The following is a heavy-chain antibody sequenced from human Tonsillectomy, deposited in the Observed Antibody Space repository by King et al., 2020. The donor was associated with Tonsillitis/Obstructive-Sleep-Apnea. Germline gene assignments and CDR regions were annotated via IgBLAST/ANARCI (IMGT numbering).Heavy chain of an antibody. V-gene: IGHV3-30*01. CDR2: ISYDGSNK. CDR1: GFTFSSYA. CDR3: AGDVVGRPDNYYYYYMDV. Sequence: VQLVESGGGVVQPGRSLRLSCAASGFTFSSYAMHWVRQAPGKGLEWVAVISYDGSNKYYADSVKGRFTISRDNSKNTLYLQMNSLRAEDAAVYYCAGDVVGRPDNYYYYYMDVWGKGTTVTVSS. J-gene: IGHJ6*03. D-gene: IGHD2-2*01.